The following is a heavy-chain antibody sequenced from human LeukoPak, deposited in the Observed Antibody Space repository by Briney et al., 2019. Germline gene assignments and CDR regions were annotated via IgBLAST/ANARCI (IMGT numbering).Heavy chain of an antibody. Sequence: PGGSLRLSCAASGFTFSSYGMHWVRQAPGKGLEWVAVISYDGSNKYYADSVKGRFTISRDNAKNSLYLQMNSLRAEDTAVYYCANSNWSPFDRWGQGTLVTVSS. CDR1: GFTFSSYG. D-gene: IGHD1-20*01. V-gene: IGHV3-30*18. CDR2: ISYDGSNK. CDR3: ANSNWSPFDR. J-gene: IGHJ4*02.